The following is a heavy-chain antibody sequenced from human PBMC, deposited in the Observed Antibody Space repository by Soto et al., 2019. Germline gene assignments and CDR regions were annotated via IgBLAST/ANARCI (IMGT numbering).Heavy chain of an antibody. Sequence: PSETLSLTCAVYGGSFSGYYWSWIRQPPGKGLEWIGSIYYSGSTYYNPSLKSRVTISVDTSKNQFSLKLSSVTAADTAVYYCARRYAGNFDYWGQGTLVTVSS. J-gene: IGHJ4*02. V-gene: IGHV4-34*01. CDR2: IYYSGST. CDR1: GGSFSGYY. CDR3: ARRYAGNFDY. D-gene: IGHD2-8*01.